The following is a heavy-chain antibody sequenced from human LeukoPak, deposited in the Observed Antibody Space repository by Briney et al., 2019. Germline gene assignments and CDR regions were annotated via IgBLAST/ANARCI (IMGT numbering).Heavy chain of an antibody. CDR3: ARGSPPRRNYDSRGYYSYYFDY. CDR2: ISAYNGNT. D-gene: IGHD3-22*01. J-gene: IGHJ4*02. Sequence: ASVKVSCKASGYTFSSYGISWVRQAPGQGLEWMGWISAYNGNTNYAQKLQGRVTMTTDTSTNTAYMELRSLRSDDTAVYYCARGSPPRRNYDSRGYYSYYFDYWGQGTLVTVSS. CDR1: GYTFSSYG. V-gene: IGHV1-18*01.